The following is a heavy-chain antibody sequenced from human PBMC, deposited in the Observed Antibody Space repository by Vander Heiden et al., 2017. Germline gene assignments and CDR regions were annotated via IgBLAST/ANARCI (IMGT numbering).Heavy chain of an antibody. Sequence: QVQLQESGPGLVKPSETLSLTCSVSGGSLSSYYWSWIRQPPGKGLEWIGYIHYSGSTNYNTSLKSRVTISIDTSKNHFSLNLTSGTAADTAVYYCARSYFDSLYNWFDPWGQGTLVTVSS. CDR1: GGSLSSYY. J-gene: IGHJ5*02. V-gene: IGHV4-59*01. CDR3: ARSYFDSLYNWFDP. CDR2: IHYSGST. D-gene: IGHD3-9*01.